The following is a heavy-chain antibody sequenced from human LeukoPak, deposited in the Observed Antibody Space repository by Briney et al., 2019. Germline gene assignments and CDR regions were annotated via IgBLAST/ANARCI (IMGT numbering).Heavy chain of an antibody. Sequence: PSQTLSLTCAVSGGSISSGGYSWSWIRQPPGKGLEWIGYVYHSGSTYYNPSLKSRVTISVDTSKNQFSLKLSSVTAADTAVYYCARHQSDFWSGYYFSVEGEGDWFDPWGQGTLVTVSS. CDR3: ARHQSDFWSGYYFSVEGEGDWFDP. J-gene: IGHJ5*02. V-gene: IGHV4-30-2*01. CDR1: GGSISSGGYS. D-gene: IGHD3-3*01. CDR2: VYHSGST.